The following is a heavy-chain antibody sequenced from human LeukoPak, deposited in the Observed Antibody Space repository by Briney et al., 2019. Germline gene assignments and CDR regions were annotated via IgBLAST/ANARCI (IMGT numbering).Heavy chain of an antibody. V-gene: IGHV1-69*13. D-gene: IGHD4-17*01. CDR1: GGTFSSYA. Sequence: ASVKVSCKASGGTFSSYAISWVRQAPGQGLEWMGGIIPIFGTANYAQKFQGRVTITADESTSTAYMELSSLRSEDTAVYYCARPLWEPDYGDYHGLDPWGQGTLVTVSS. CDR2: IIPIFGTA. J-gene: IGHJ5*02. CDR3: ARPLWEPDYGDYHGLDP.